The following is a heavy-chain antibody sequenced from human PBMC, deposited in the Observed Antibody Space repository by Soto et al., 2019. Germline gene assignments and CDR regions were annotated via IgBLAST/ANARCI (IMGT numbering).Heavy chain of an antibody. CDR2: IIPIFGTA. D-gene: IGHD6-6*01. V-gene: IGHV1-69*06. Sequence: GASVKVSCKASGGTFSSYAISWVRQAPGQGLEWMGGIIPIFGTANDAQKFQGRVTITADKSTSTAYMELSSLSSEDRAVYYCARAPYSTSSSEGYYYYGMDLWGQGTTVTVSS. CDR3: ARAPYSTSSSEGYYYYGMDL. J-gene: IGHJ6*02. CDR1: GGTFSSYA.